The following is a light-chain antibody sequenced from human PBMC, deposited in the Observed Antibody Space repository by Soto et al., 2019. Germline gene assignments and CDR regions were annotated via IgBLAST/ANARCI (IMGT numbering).Light chain of an antibody. J-gene: IGKJ3*01. CDR3: QQYNNWPPFT. Sequence: EIVLTQSPGTLSVSPGERATLSCRASQSVSGNLAWYQQKPGQAPRLLIYGASTRATGIPARFSGSGSGTEFTLTISSLQSEDFAVYYCQQYNNWPPFTFGPGTKVDIK. V-gene: IGKV3-15*01. CDR2: GAS. CDR1: QSVSGN.